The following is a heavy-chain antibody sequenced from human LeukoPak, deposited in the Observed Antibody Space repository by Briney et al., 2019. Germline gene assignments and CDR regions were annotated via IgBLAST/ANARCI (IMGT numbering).Heavy chain of an antibody. Sequence: GESLKISCKGSGYSFSNYWIGWVRQMPGEGLEWRGIIYPDDSDTRYSPYFQGQVTISADKSINTAYLQWSSLKASDSALYYCARRYYYGSGSWDTFDYWGQGTLVTVST. CDR1: GYSFSNYW. D-gene: IGHD3-10*01. V-gene: IGHV5-51*01. CDR3: ARRYYYGSGSWDTFDY. CDR2: IYPDDSDT. J-gene: IGHJ4*02.